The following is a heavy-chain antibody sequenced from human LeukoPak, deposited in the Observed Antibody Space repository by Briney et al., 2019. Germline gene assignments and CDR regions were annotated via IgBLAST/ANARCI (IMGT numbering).Heavy chain of an antibody. V-gene: IGHV4-31*03. CDR2: IYYSGST. CDR1: GGSISSGGYY. D-gene: IGHD1-1*01. CDR3: ARVQLLPPPSPPGGLYHLGY. J-gene: IGHJ4*02. Sequence: SETLSLTCTVSGGSISSGGYYWSWIRQHPGKGLEWIGYIYYSGSTYYNPSLKSRVTISVDTSKNQFSLKLSSVTAADTAVYYCARVQLLPPPSPPGGLYHLGYWGQGTLVTVSS.